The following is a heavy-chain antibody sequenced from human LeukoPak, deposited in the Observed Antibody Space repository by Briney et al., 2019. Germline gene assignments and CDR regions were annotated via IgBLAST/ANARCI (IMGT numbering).Heavy chain of an antibody. J-gene: IGHJ3*01. CDR3: ATKGGLTPNTLAM. V-gene: IGHV1-2*02. CDR1: GYNFTVYY. D-gene: IGHD2-15*01. CDR2: MDPNSGDT. Sequence: ASLKVSCKGSGYNFTVYYMHWVRQAPGQGLEWMGWMDPNSGDTIYAPKFQGRVSRTRDTSITTAYMELSSLTFDDSAMYYCATKGGLTPNTLAMWGHGTMVTVSS.